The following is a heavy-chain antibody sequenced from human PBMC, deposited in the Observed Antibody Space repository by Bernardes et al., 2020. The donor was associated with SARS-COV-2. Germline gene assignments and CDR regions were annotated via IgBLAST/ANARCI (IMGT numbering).Heavy chain of an antibody. CDR1: GGSLSGYY. CDR3: ARRRGRLEVASLSNFDY. CDR2: VNHSGTT. J-gene: IGHJ4*02. V-gene: IGHV4-34*01. Sequence: SETLSLTCGVYGGSLSGYYWSWIRQPPGRGLEWIGEVNHSGTTNFNPSLKSRVTISLDKSKNQFSLKVTSVTAADTAVYYCARRRGRLEVASLSNFDYWGQGTLVTVSS. D-gene: IGHD6-19*01.